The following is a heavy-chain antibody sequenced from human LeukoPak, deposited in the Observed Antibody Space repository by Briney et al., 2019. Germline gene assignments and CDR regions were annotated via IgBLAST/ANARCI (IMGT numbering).Heavy chain of an antibody. D-gene: IGHD2-2*01. CDR1: GFTFSSYA. J-gene: IGHJ3*02. Sequence: GGSLRLSCAASGFTFSSYAMHWVRQAPGKGLEWMAVISYDGSNKYYADSVKGRFTISRDNSKNTLYLQMNSLRAEDTAVYYCARDHIVVVPAASVRMATDAFDIWGQGTMVTVSS. CDR2: ISYDGSNK. CDR3: ARDHIVVVPAASVRMATDAFDI. V-gene: IGHV3-30*04.